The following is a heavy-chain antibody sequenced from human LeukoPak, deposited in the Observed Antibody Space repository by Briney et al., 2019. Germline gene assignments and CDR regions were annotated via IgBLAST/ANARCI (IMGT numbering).Heavy chain of an antibody. Sequence: SETLSLTCTVSSYSISSGYYWGWIRQPPGKGLEWIGSIYHSGNTYYNPSLKSRVTISIDTSKNQFSLKVSSVTAADTAVYYCAKDSSTWGNLAGHFDSWGQGTLVTVSS. D-gene: IGHD6-13*01. CDR3: AKDSSTWGNLAGHFDS. CDR2: IYHSGNT. J-gene: IGHJ4*02. V-gene: IGHV4-38-2*02. CDR1: SYSISSGYY.